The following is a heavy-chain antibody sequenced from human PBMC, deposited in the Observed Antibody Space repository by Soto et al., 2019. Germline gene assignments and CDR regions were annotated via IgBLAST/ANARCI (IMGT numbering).Heavy chain of an antibody. Sequence: APVKVSCKASGYTFTSYGISWVRKAPGQGLEWMGWISAYNGNTNYAQKVEGRVTMTTDTSTSTAYMELRSLRSDDTAVYYCARVRSYGPYNSFDYWGQGTLVTVSS. J-gene: IGHJ4*02. CDR1: GYTFTSYG. D-gene: IGHD5-18*01. V-gene: IGHV1-18*01. CDR2: ISAYNGNT. CDR3: ARVRSYGPYNSFDY.